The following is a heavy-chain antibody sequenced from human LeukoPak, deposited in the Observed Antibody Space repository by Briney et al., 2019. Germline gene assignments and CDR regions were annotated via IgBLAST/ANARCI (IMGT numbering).Heavy chain of an antibody. D-gene: IGHD1-1*01. J-gene: IGHJ5*02. CDR3: ARDRASNDYTNWLDP. Sequence: GGSLRLSCVGSGFTLTNSAMNWVRQAPGKGLEWLSYISGRSDTIYYADSVKGRFTISKDNANNSLYLQMNSLRAEDTAVYYCARDRASNDYTNWLDPWGQGTLVTVSS. V-gene: IGHV3-48*01. CDR1: GFTLTNSA. CDR2: ISGRSDTI.